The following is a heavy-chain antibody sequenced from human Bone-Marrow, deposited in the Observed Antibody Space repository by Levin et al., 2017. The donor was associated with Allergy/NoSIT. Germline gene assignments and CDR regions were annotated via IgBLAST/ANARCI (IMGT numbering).Heavy chain of an antibody. CDR3: ARAHYDFWSGYSGGMDV. Sequence: GGSLRLSCAASGFTFSSYAMHWVRQAPGKGLEWVAVISYDGSNKYYADSVKGRFTISRDNSKNTLYLQMNSLRAEDTAVYYCARAHYDFWSGYSGGMDVWGQGTTVTVSS. CDR2: ISYDGSNK. CDR1: GFTFSSYA. J-gene: IGHJ6*02. V-gene: IGHV3-30-3*01. D-gene: IGHD3-3*01.